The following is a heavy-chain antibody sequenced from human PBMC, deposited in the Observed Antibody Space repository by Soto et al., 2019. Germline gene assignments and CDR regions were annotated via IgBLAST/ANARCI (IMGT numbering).Heavy chain of an antibody. CDR1: GFTFSSYG. D-gene: IGHD3-3*01. J-gene: IGHJ4*02. CDR3: AKGQLGRYDFWSRSVGDY. V-gene: IGHV3-30*18. Sequence: PGGSLRLSCAASGFTFSSYGMHWVRQAPGKGLEWVAVISYDGSNKYYADSVKGRFTISRDNSKNTLYLQMNSLRAEDTAVYYCAKGQLGRYDFWSRSVGDYWGQGTLVTVSS. CDR2: ISYDGSNK.